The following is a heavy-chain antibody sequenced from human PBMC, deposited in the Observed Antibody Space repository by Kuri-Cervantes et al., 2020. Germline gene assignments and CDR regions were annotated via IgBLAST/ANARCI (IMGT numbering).Heavy chain of an antibody. Sequence: GGSLRLSCAASGLIFRGAWMTWVRQAPGKGLEWVSVIYSGGSTYYADSVKGRFTISRDNSKNTLYLQMNSLRAEDTAVYYCARDLVADGDYAPYYYGMDVWGQGTTVTVSS. CDR2: IYSGGST. CDR1: GLIFRGAW. J-gene: IGHJ6*02. D-gene: IGHD4-17*01. V-gene: IGHV3-53*01. CDR3: ARDLVADGDYAPYYYGMDV.